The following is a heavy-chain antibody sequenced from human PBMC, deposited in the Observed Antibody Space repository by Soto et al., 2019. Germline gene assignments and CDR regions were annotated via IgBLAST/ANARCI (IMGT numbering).Heavy chain of an antibody. CDR2: IDPSDSYT. CDR1: GYSFTSYW. D-gene: IGHD1-1*01. Sequence: GESLKISCKGSGYSFTSYWISWVRQMPGKGLEWMGRIDPSDSYTNYSPSFQGHVTISADKSISTAYLQWSSLKASDTAMYYRAKGYNWNDAVYPIWGQGTLVTVSS. CDR3: AKGYNWNDAVYPI. J-gene: IGHJ4*02. V-gene: IGHV5-10-1*01.